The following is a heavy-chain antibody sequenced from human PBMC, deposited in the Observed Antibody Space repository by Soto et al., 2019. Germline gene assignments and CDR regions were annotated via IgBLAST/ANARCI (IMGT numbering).Heavy chain of an antibody. CDR3: ARVRMKVPAAIDIWFDP. Sequence: PSETLSLTCTVSGGSISSYYWSWIRQPPGKGLEWIGYIYYSGSTNYNPSLKSRVTISVDTSKNQFSLKLSSVTAADTAVYYCARVRMKVPAAIDIWFDPWGQGTLVTVSS. CDR2: IYYSGST. CDR1: GGSISSYY. D-gene: IGHD2-2*01. J-gene: IGHJ5*02. V-gene: IGHV4-59*01.